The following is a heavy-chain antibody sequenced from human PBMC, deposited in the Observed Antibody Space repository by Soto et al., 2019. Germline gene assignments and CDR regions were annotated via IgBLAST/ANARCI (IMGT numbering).Heavy chain of an antibody. CDR2: INAGNGNT. J-gene: IGHJ4*02. D-gene: IGHD1-20*01. V-gene: IGHV1-3*01. CDR1: GYTFTIYA. Sequence: ASVKVSSKASGYTFTIYAMHWVRQAPGQRLEWMGWINAGNGNTKYSQKFQGRVTITRDTSASTAYMELSSLRPEDTAVYYCARGITLPTPLDYWGQGTLVTVSS. CDR3: ARGITLPTPLDY.